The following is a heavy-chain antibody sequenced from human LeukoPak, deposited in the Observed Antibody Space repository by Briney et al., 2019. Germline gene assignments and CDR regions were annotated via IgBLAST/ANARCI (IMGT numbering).Heavy chain of an antibody. Sequence: ASVKVSCKASGYTFTGYYMHWVRQAPGQGVEWMGWINPNSGVTNYAQKFQGSVTMTRETSISTAYMELSRLRPDDTAVYYCARDHCSSANCYGYQYHGMDVWGQETTVTVSS. CDR3: ARDHCSSANCYGYQYHGMDV. CDR1: GYTFTGYY. CDR2: INPNSGVT. D-gene: IGHD2-2*01. V-gene: IGHV1-2*02. J-gene: IGHJ6*02.